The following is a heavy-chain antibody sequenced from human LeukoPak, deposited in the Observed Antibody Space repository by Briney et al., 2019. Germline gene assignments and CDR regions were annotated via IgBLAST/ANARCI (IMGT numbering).Heavy chain of an antibody. V-gene: IGHV3-48*01. Sequence: GGSLRLSCAASGFTFSSYSMNWVRQAPGKGLEWVSYISSSSSTIYYADSVKGRFTISRDNAKNSLYLQMNSLRPEDTAVYYCARARPSMWIDYWGRGTLVTVSS. J-gene: IGHJ4*02. CDR2: ISSSSSTI. D-gene: IGHD5-12*01. CDR3: ARARPSMWIDY. CDR1: GFTFSSYS.